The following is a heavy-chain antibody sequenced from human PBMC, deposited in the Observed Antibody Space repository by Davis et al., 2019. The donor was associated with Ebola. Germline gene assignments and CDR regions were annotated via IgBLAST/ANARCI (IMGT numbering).Heavy chain of an antibody. CDR2: VKSKASGGTT. CDR1: GFTFTDAW. J-gene: IGHJ3*01. CDR3: VMGFCIGSSCHCDDAFRV. V-gene: IGHV3-15*01. D-gene: IGHD2-2*01. Sequence: GESLKISCAASGFTFTDAWMTWVRQVPGKGLEWVGRVKSKASGGTTDYAAPVRGRFTISRHDSTNTVYLHMDSLTVDDTALYYFVMGFCIGSSCHCDDAFRVWGQGTMVTVSS.